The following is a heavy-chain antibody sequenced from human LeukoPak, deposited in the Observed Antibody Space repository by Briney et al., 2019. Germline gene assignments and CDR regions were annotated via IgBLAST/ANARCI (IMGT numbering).Heavy chain of an antibody. Sequence: PGGSLRLSCAASGFTFSSYSMNWVRQAPGKGLEWVSSISSSSSYIYYADSVKGRFTISRDNAKNSLYLQMNSLRAEDTAVYYCAKDWRYYGSGTHPPYFDYWGQGTLVTVSS. CDR3: AKDWRYYGSGTHPPYFDY. V-gene: IGHV3-21*01. J-gene: IGHJ4*02. D-gene: IGHD3-10*01. CDR1: GFTFSSYS. CDR2: ISSSSSYI.